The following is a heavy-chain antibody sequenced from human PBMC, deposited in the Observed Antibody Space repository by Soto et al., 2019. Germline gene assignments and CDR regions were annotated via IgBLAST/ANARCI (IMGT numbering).Heavy chain of an antibody. CDR2: LKWNGDNV. CDR1: GFNFDAYA. V-gene: IGHV3-9*01. CDR3: AKDGGHCSGVDCFFDT. J-gene: IGHJ4*02. D-gene: IGHD2-21*02. Sequence: VQLVESGGGLVQPGRSLRLSCAASGFNFDAYAMHWVRQAPGKGLEWVSGLKWNGDNVGYADSVRGRFTISRDNAKNSLYLQMNSLRVEDTAFYYCAKDGGHCSGVDCFFDTWGQGTLVTVSS.